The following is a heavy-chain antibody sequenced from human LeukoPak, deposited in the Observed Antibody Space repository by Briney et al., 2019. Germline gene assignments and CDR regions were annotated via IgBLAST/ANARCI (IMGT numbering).Heavy chain of an antibody. V-gene: IGHV3-21*01. J-gene: IGHJ4*02. CDR1: GFTFSSYS. Sequence: GGSLRLSCAASGFTFSSYSMNWVRQAPGKGLEWVSSISSSSYIYYADSVKGRFTISRDNAKNSLYLQMNSLRAEDTAVYYCARLHSSGWHFDYWGQGTLVTVSS. D-gene: IGHD6-19*01. CDR2: ISSSSYI. CDR3: ARLHSSGWHFDY.